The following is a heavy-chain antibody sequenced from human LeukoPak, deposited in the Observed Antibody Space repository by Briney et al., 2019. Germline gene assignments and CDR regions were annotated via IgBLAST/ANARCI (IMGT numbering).Heavy chain of an antibody. CDR1: GGTFSSYA. Sequence: ASVKVSCKASGGTFSSYAISWVRQAPGQGLEWMRGIIPIFGTANYAQKFQGRVTITADESTSTAYMELSSLRSEDTAVYYCARDPHCSSTSCYRYGMDVWGKGTTVTVSS. J-gene: IGHJ6*04. D-gene: IGHD2-2*01. CDR2: IIPIFGTA. CDR3: ARDPHCSSTSCYRYGMDV. V-gene: IGHV1-69*13.